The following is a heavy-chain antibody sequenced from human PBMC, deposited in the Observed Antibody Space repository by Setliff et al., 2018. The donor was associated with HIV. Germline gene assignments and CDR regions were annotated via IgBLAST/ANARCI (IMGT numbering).Heavy chain of an antibody. Sequence: ASVKVSCKASGGTFSSYVISWVRQAPGQGLEWMGGIIPIFGTANYAQKFQGRVTLTRNTSIGTAYMEVSSLGSDDTAVYYCARAFGPLDWGQGTLVTVSS. V-gene: IGHV1-69*05. J-gene: IGHJ4*02. D-gene: IGHD3-16*01. CDR2: IIPIFGTA. CDR3: ARAFGPLD. CDR1: GGTFSSYV.